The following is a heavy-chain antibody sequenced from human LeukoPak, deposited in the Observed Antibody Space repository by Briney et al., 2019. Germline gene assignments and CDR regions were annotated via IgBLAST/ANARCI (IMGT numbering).Heavy chain of an antibody. CDR3: AKGAAAGKVAWFDP. CDR2: ITGYGAT. D-gene: IGHD6-13*01. Sequence: GGSLRLFCAASGFTFSNFAMMWVRQAPGTGLQWVSTITGYGATFYAESVSGRFTIFRDTSMNTLFLQMNSLGAEDTAVYYCAKGAAAGKVAWFDPWGQGTLVTVSP. V-gene: IGHV3-23*01. J-gene: IGHJ5*02. CDR1: GFTFSNFA.